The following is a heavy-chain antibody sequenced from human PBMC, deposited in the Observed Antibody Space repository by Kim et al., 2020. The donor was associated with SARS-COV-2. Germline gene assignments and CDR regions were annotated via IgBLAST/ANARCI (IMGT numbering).Heavy chain of an antibody. CDR2: IYHSGTT. CDR3: ARPVAGSVWDV. J-gene: IGHJ6*02. Sequence: QPPGKGLEWIGDIYHSGTTNYNPSLKSRVTMSVDKSKNQFFLNLRSMTAADTAVYYCARPVAGSVWDVWGQGTTVTVA. D-gene: IGHD6-19*01. V-gene: IGHV4-4*02.